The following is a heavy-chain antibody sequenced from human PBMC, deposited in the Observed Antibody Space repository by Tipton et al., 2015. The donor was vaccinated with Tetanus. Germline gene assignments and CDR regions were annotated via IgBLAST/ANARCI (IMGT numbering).Heavy chain of an antibody. V-gene: IGHV4-61*01. J-gene: IGHJ4*02. Sequence: TLSLTCTVSGGSVSSGNYFWTWIRQSPGTGLEWIGNIYDSGSTIYNPSLKSRVTISKDTSKNQFSLKLSSVTAADTAVYYYARLTVRVVGTRDFWGQGTLVTVSS. CDR2: IYDSGST. CDR1: GGSVSSGNYF. CDR3: ARLTVRVVGTRDF. D-gene: IGHD3-3*01.